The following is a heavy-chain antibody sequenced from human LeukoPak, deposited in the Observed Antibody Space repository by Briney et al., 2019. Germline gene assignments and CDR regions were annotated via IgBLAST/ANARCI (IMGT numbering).Heavy chain of an antibody. D-gene: IGHD6-13*01. CDR2: IKSKTDGGTT. J-gene: IGHJ4*02. CDR3: TTGLIAAPYFDY. V-gene: IGHV3-15*01. CDR1: GFTFSNAW. Sequence: GGSLRLSCSASGFTFSNAWMSWVRQAPGKGLEWVGRIKSKTDGGTTDYAAPVKGRFTISRDDSKNTLYLQMNSLKTEDTAVYYCTTGLIAAPYFDYWGQGTLVTVSS.